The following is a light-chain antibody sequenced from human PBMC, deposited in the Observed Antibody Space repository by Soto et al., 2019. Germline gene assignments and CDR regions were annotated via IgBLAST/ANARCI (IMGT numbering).Light chain of an antibody. CDR1: QSIGTY. CDR3: QQSSSTPHT. CDR2: SAS. Sequence: DIQMTQSPSSLSASVGDRVTISCRSSQSIGTYLNWYQFKAGKAPKLLIYSASSLQSGVPSRFSGSGSATDFTLTISSLQPGDFATDYCQQSSSTPHTFGQGTKLEMK. V-gene: IGKV1-39*01. J-gene: IGKJ2*01.